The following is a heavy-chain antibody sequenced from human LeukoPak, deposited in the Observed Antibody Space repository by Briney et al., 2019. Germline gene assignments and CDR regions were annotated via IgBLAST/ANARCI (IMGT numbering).Heavy chain of an antibody. J-gene: IGHJ3*02. V-gene: IGHV6-1*01. CDR2: TYYRSKWYN. CDR3: AIAVAGNWDAFDI. Sequence: SQTLSLTCAISGDSVSSNSAAWNWIRLSPSRGLEWLGRTYYRSKWYNDYAVSVKSRITINPDTSKNQFSLQLNSVTPEDTAVYYCAIAVAGNWDAFDIWGQGTMVTVSS. D-gene: IGHD6-19*01. CDR1: GDSVSSNSAA.